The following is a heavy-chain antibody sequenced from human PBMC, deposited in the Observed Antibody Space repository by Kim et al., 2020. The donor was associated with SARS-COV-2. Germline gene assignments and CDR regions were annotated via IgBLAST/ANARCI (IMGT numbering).Heavy chain of an antibody. D-gene: IGHD3-10*01. CDR2: ISWNSGSI. CDR3: AKFGGGALTFDY. V-gene: IGHV3-9*01. CDR1: GFTFDDYA. J-gene: IGHJ4*02. Sequence: GGSLRLSCAASGFTFDDYAMHWVRQAPGKGLEWVSGISWNSGSIGYADSVKGRFTISRDNAKNSLYLQMNSLRAEDTALYYCAKFGGGALTFDYWGQGTLVTVSS.